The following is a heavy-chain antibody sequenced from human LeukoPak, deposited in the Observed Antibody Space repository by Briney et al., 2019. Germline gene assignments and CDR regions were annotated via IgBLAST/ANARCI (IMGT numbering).Heavy chain of an antibody. J-gene: IGHJ4*02. CDR2: ISSSSSTI. D-gene: IGHD3-22*01. CDR1: GFTFSSYS. Sequence: PGGSLRLSCAASGFTFSSYSMNWVRQAPGKGLEWVSYISSSSSTIYYADSVKGRFTISRDNAKNSLYLQMNSLRAEDTAVYYCARVGFSGYAPFDYWGQGTLVTVSS. CDR3: ARVGFSGYAPFDY. V-gene: IGHV3-48*01.